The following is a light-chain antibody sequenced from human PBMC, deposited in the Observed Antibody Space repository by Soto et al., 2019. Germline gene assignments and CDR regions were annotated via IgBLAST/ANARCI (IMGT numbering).Light chain of an antibody. CDR1: SSDVGGYNY. J-gene: IGLJ2*01. CDR3: RSYTSSTSVA. CDR2: AVS. V-gene: IGLV2-14*01. Sequence: QSALTQPASVSGSPGQAITISCTGTSSDVGGYNYVSWYQQHPGKAPKLTIYAVSNRPSGVSHRFSGSKSGNTASLAISGLQAEDEAEYYCRSYTSSTSVAFGGGTKLTVL.